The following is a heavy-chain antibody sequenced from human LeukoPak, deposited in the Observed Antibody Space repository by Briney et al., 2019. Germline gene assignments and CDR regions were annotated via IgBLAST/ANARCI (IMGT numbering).Heavy chain of an antibody. D-gene: IGHD6-13*01. CDR3: AKDLTIAAANYYFDN. J-gene: IGHJ4*02. CDR1: GFTFSSYD. V-gene: IGHV3-30*02. CDR2: IRYDGSNK. Sequence: PGGSLRLSCAASGFTFSSYDMHWVRQAPGKGLEWVAFIRYDGSNKYNADSVKGRFTISRDNSKNTLYLQMNSLRAEDTAVYYCAKDLTIAAANYYFDNWGQGTLVTVSS.